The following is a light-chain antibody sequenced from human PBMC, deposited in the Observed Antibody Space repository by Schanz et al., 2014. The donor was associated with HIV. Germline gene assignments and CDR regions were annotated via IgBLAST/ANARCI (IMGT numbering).Light chain of an antibody. Sequence: QSVLTQPPSVSGAPGQRVTISCTGTSSDIGAGYDVPWYQQLPGTAPKLLIYANINRPSGVPDRFSGSKSGTSASLAITGLQAEDEADYFCQSYDSSLSGSVFGGGTKLTVL. V-gene: IGLV1-40*01. CDR2: ANI. CDR1: SSDIGAGYD. J-gene: IGLJ3*02. CDR3: QSYDSSLSGSV.